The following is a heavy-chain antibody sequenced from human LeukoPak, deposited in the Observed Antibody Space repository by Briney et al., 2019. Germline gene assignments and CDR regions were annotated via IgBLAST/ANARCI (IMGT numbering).Heavy chain of an antibody. CDR1: GGSISSYY. Sequence: SETLSLTCTVSGGSISSYYWSWIRQPAGKGLEWIGRIYTSGSTNYNPSLKSRVTMSVDTSKNQFSLKLSSVTAADTAVYYCARSGSPHYYYYYMDVWGKGTTVTVSS. V-gene: IGHV4-4*07. CDR2: IYTSGST. CDR3: ARSGSPHYYYYYMDV. J-gene: IGHJ6*03. D-gene: IGHD3-10*01.